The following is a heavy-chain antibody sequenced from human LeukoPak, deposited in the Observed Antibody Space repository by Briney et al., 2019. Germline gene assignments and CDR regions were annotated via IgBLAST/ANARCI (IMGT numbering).Heavy chain of an antibody. Sequence: PGGSLRLSCAASGFTFSSYAMSWVRQAPGKGLEWVSGISGSGDNTYYADSVKGRFTISRDNSKNMLYVQVNSLGTKDTAAYYCAKGSYYDSRGSFYFDYWGQGTLVTVSS. CDR1: GFTFSSYA. J-gene: IGHJ4*02. V-gene: IGHV3-23*01. CDR2: ISGSGDNT. D-gene: IGHD3-22*01. CDR3: AKGSYYDSRGSFYFDY.